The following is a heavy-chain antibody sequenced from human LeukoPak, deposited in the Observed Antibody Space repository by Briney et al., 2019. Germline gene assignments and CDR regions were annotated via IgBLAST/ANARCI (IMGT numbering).Heavy chain of an antibody. CDR2: ISGSGANT. J-gene: IGHJ4*02. Sequence: GGSLRLSCAASGFTFRNYPMSWVRQAPGKGLEWVSSISGSGANTYHGDAMKGRFTISRDNSKNTLYLQMNSLRAEDTAVYYCAHAAIDYWGQGTLVTVSS. CDR3: AHAAIDY. CDR1: GFTFRNYP. V-gene: IGHV3-23*01. D-gene: IGHD6-13*01.